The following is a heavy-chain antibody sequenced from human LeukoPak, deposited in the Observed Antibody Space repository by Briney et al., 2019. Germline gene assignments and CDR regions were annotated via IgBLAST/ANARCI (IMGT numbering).Heavy chain of an antibody. J-gene: IGHJ4*02. V-gene: IGHV3-30-3*01. Sequence: GGSLRLSCAASGFTFSSYAMHWVRQAPGKGLEWVAVISYDGSNKYYADSVKGRFTISRDNSKNTLYLQMNSLRAEDTAVYYCASPPFSGYQIYYFDYWGQGTLVTVSS. CDR3: ASPPFSGYQIYYFDY. D-gene: IGHD3-22*01. CDR1: GFTFSSYA. CDR2: ISYDGSNK.